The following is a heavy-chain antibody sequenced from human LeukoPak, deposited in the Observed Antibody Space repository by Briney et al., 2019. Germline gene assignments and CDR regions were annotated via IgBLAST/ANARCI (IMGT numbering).Heavy chain of an antibody. CDR3: ARRAGAYSHPYDY. V-gene: IGHV3-23*01. J-gene: IGHJ4*02. Sequence: GGSLRLSCAASGSTLRNYGMSWVRQAPGKRLEWLSGISASGGATYYADSVKGRFTISRDNFKNTLSLQMNSLRAEDTAVYYCARRAGAYSHPYDYWGQGTLVTVSS. CDR2: ISASGGAT. D-gene: IGHD4/OR15-4a*01. CDR1: GSTLRNYG.